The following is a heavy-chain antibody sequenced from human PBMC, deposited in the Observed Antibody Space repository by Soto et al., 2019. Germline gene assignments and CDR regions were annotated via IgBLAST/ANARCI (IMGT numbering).Heavy chain of an antibody. CDR2: ISAHNGET. CDR3: ARDWSRYYDSSGLMWFY. J-gene: IGHJ4*02. Sequence: QIQLAQSGAEMKKTGASVKVSCKTSGYTFTSYGISWVRQAPGQGLEWGGWISAHNGETKYAQNLQGRVTMTTDTSTSTASMELRSLTSDDTAVYYCARDWSRYYDSSGLMWFYWGQGKLVTVSS. CDR1: GYTFTSYG. D-gene: IGHD3-22*01. V-gene: IGHV1-18*01.